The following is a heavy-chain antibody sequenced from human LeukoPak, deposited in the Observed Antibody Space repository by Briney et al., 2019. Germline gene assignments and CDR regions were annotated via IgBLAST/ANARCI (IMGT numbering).Heavy chain of an antibody. V-gene: IGHV4-39*07. CDR1: GGSISSSSYY. D-gene: IGHD3-10*01. CDR2: IYYSGST. J-gene: IGHJ4*02. CDR3: ARRGYYGSGIYRED. Sequence: PSETLSLTCTVSGGSISSSSYYWGWIRQPPGKGLEWIGSIYYSGSTYYNPSLKSRVTISVDTSKNQFSLKLSSVTAADTAVYYCARRGYYGSGIYREDWGQGTLVTVSS.